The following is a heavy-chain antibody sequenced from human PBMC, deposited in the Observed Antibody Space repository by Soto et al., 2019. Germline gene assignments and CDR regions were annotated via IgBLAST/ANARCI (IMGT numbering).Heavy chain of an antibody. CDR1: VGSFSGYY. Sequence: SETLSLTCAVYVGSFSGYYWSWIRQPPGKGLEWIGEINHSGSTNYNPSLKSRVTISVDTSKNQFSLKLSSVTAADTAVYYCARGGQLYYDFWSGTYYFDYWGQGTLVTVSS. V-gene: IGHV4-34*01. J-gene: IGHJ4*02. D-gene: IGHD3-3*01. CDR2: INHSGST. CDR3: ARGGQLYYDFWSGTYYFDY.